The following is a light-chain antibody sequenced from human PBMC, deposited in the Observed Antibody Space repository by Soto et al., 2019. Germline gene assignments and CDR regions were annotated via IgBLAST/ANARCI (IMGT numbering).Light chain of an antibody. J-gene: IGKJ1*01. Sequence: EIVLTQSPGTLSLSPGERATLSCRASQSVSSSYLAWYQQKPGQAPRLLRYGTSRRATGIPDRFSGSGSGTDFTLSISRLDPEDFAVYYCQQDVRSPLTVGHGTQVEIK. V-gene: IGKV3-20*01. CDR1: QSVSSSY. CDR3: QQDVRSPLT. CDR2: GTS.